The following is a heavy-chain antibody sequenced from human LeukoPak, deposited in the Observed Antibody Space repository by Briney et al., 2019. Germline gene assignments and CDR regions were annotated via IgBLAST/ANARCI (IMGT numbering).Heavy chain of an antibody. Sequence: SQTLSLTCAVSGDSVSSSSAAWNWIRQSPSRGLEWLGRTYFRSQWYNDYAVSVKSRIIINPDTSKNQFSLHLNPVTPEDTAVYYCARGWEPYSSSLDYWGQGTLVTVSS. CDR1: GDSVSSSSAA. D-gene: IGHD6-13*01. CDR2: TYFRSQWYN. CDR3: ARGWEPYSSSLDY. V-gene: IGHV6-1*01. J-gene: IGHJ4*02.